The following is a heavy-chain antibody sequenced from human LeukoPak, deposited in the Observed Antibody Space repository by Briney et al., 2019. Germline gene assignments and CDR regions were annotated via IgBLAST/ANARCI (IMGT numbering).Heavy chain of an antibody. V-gene: IGHV1-18*01. CDR1: GYTFTSYG. CDR3: ARDCSGGSCPYYYDSSGYYVFDY. CDR2: ISAYNGST. Sequence: ASVKVSCKASGYTFTSYGISWVRQAPGQGFEWMGWISAYNGSTNYAQKLQGRVTMTTDTSTSTAYMELRSLRSDDTAVYYCARDCSGGSCPYYYDSSGYYVFDYWGREPWSPSPQ. J-gene: IGHJ4*02. D-gene: IGHD3-22*01.